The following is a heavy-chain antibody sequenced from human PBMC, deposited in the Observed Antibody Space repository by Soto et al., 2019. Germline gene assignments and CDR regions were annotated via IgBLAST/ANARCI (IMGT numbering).Heavy chain of an antibody. CDR3: AHRVLRTVFGLVTTTAIYFDL. CDR1: GFSLTTSGVG. Sequence: QITLNESGPTVVRPTETLTLTCRFSGFSLTTSGVGVGWIRQSPGKAPEWLALIYWDDDKRYCASLKSRLTITKDTSKNQVVLTVSDLDPTDTATYYCAHRVLRTVFGLVTTTAIYFDLWGQGTPVAVSS. J-gene: IGHJ4*02. D-gene: IGHD3-3*01. V-gene: IGHV2-5*02. CDR2: IYWDDDK.